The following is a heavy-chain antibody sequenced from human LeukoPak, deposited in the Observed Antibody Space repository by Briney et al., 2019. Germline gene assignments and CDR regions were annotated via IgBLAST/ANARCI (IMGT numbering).Heavy chain of an antibody. CDR2: INHSGST. D-gene: IGHD1-26*01. Sequence: SETLSLTCAVYGGSFSGYYWSWIRQPPGKGLEWMGEINHSGSTNYNPSLKSRVTISVDTSKNQFSLKLSSVTAADTAVYYCARGYSGSYSLYYFDYWGQGTLVTVSS. J-gene: IGHJ4*02. CDR3: ARGYSGSYSLYYFDY. CDR1: GGSFSGYY. V-gene: IGHV4-34*01.